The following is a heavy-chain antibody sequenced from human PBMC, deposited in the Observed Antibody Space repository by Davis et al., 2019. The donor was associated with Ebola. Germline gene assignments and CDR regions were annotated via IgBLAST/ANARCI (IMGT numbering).Heavy chain of an antibody. CDR2: IHYLGNT. CDR1: GGSINNYF. Sequence: MPSETLSLTCTVSGGSINNYFWSWIRQPPGKGLEWIGNIHYLGNTNYNPSLKSRVTMSVDTSKNQFSLKLSSVTAADTAVYYCARGNYGDYIVLYYYNMVVWGQGTTVTVSS. CDR3: ARGNYGDYIVLYYYNMVV. D-gene: IGHD4-17*01. V-gene: IGHV4-59*01. J-gene: IGHJ6*02.